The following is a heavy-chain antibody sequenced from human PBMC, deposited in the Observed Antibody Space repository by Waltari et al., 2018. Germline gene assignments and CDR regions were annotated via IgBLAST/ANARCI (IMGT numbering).Heavy chain of an antibody. CDR2: IKRKADGGTT. J-gene: IGHJ4*02. V-gene: IGHV3-15*01. CDR1: GFTFTTAW. Sequence: EVQLVESGGGLVKPGESLRLSCAASGFTFTTAWLTWVRQAPGKGLEWVGRIKRKADGGTTDYAAAVKGRFTISRDDSKNTLYLQMNSLKAEDTAVYYCTTGIEYSSSSIYFDSWGQGTLVTVSS. CDR3: TTGIEYSSSSIYFDS. D-gene: IGHD6-6*01.